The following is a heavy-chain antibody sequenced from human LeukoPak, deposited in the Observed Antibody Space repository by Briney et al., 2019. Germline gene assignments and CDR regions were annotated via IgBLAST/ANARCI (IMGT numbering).Heavy chain of an antibody. J-gene: IGHJ4*02. D-gene: IGHD3-22*01. CDR2: IIPIFGTA. V-gene: IGHV1-69*05. CDR3: ARAFYYYDSSGYYSRPLDY. Sequence: SVKVSCKASGGTFSSYAISWVRQAPGQGLEWMGGIIPIFGTANYAQKFQGRVTITTDESTSTAYMELSSLRPEDTAVYYCARAFYYYDSSGYYSRPLDYWGQGTLVTVSS. CDR1: GGTFSSYA.